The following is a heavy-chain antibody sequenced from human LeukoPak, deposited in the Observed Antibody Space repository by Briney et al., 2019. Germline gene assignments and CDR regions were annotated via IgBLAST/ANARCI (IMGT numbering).Heavy chain of an antibody. CDR3: AKGIAAGTDY. J-gene: IGHJ4*02. Sequence: GGSLRLPCAASGFTFSSYAMSWVRQAPGKGLEWVSAVSGRGGTTYYADSVKGRFTVSRDNSKNTLYLQMNSLRAEDTAVYYCAKGIAAGTDYWGQGTLVTVSS. CDR2: VSGRGGTT. CDR1: GFTFSSYA. D-gene: IGHD6-13*01. V-gene: IGHV3-23*01.